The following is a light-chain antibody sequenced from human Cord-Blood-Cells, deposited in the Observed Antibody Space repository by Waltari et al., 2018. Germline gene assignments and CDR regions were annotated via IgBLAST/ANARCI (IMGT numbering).Light chain of an antibody. Sequence: QSALTQPRSVSGSPGQSVTISCTGTSSDVGGYNYVSWYQQHPGKAPKLMIYDVSKRPSGVPHRFSAAKSGNTASLTISGLQAEDEADYYCCSYAGSYTVVFGGGTKLTVL. J-gene: IGLJ2*01. V-gene: IGLV2-11*01. CDR1: SSDVGGYNY. CDR3: CSYAGSYTVV. CDR2: DVS.